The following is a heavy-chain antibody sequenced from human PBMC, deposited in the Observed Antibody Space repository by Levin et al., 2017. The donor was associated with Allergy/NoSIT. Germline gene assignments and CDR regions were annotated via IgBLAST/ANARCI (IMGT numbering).Heavy chain of an antibody. J-gene: IGHJ4*02. CDR2: ISGSGGRK. D-gene: IGHD1-26*01. V-gene: IGHV3-23*01. Sequence: GESLKISYAASGFTFSSYAMSWVRQAPGKGLEWVSAISGSGGRKYYADSVKGRFTISRDNSKNTLYLQMNSLRAEDTAVYYCAKEGSGSFEFLHWGQGPLVTVSS. CDR1: GFTFSSYA. CDR3: AKEGSGSFEFLH.